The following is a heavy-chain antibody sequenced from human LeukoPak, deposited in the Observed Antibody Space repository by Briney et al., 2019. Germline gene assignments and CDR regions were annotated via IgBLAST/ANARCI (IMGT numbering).Heavy chain of an antibody. Sequence: SETLSLTCAVYGGSFSGYYWSWIRQPPGKGLEWLGEINHSGSTNYNPSLKSRVTISVDTSKNQFSLKLSSVTAADTAVYYCARRRGKRYCSGGSCYGYYFDYWGQGTLVTVSS. CDR1: GGSFSGYY. CDR3: ARRRGKRYCSGGSCYGYYFDY. CDR2: INHSGST. V-gene: IGHV4-34*01. D-gene: IGHD2-15*01. J-gene: IGHJ4*02.